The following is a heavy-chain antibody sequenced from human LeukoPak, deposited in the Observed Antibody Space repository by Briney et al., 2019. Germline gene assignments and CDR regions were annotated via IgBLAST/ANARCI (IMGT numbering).Heavy chain of an antibody. J-gene: IGHJ4*02. CDR2: MNPNSGNT. CDR3: ARNPAASGSFEY. CDR1: RYTFTNYD. D-gene: IGHD3-10*01. V-gene: IGHV1-8*01. Sequence: ASVKVSCKASRYTFTNYDINWVRQATGQGLEWMGWMNPNSGNTGYAQRFQGRVTMTRDTSTGTAYMDLSSLTSEDTAVYYCARNPAASGSFEYWGQGTLVTVSS.